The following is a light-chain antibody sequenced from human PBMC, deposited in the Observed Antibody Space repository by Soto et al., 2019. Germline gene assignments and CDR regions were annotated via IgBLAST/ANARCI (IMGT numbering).Light chain of an antibody. V-gene: IGLV2-11*01. CDR2: TVT. CDR1: SSDIGGYNY. Sequence: QSALTQPRSVSGSPGQSVTISCTGTSSDIGGYNYVSWYQQHPGKAPKLIIYTVTKRPSGVPDRFSGSKSDNTASLTISGLQADDEADYYCCSYAGSSSYVFGTGTKVTVL. J-gene: IGLJ1*01. CDR3: CSYAGSSSYV.